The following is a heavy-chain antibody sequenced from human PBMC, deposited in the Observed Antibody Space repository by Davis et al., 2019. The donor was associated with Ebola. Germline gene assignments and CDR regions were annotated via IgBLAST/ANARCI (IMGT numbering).Heavy chain of an antibody. D-gene: IGHD6-19*01. CDR2: INPSGGST. CDR1: GYTFTGYY. CDR3: ARDSRWLVPGTYYYYGMDV. Sequence: ASVKVSCKASGYTFTGYYMHWVRQAPGQGLEWMGIINPSGGSTSYAQKFQGRVTMTRDTSTSTVYMELSSLRSEDTAVYYCARDSRWLVPGTYYYYGMDVWGQGTTVTVSS. J-gene: IGHJ6*02. V-gene: IGHV1-46*01.